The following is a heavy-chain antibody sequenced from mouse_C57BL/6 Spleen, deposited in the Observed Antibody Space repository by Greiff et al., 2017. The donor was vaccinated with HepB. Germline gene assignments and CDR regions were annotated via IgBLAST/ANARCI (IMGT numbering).Heavy chain of an antibody. J-gene: IGHJ4*01. D-gene: IGHD1-1*02. Sequence: EVQLQQSGPVLVKPGASVKMSCKASGYTFTDYYMNWVKQSHGKSLEWIGVINPYNGGTSYNQKFKGKATLTVDKSSSTAYMELNSLTSEDSAVYYCASELSLYAMDYWGQGTSVTVSS. CDR1: GYTFTDYY. CDR2: INPYNGGT. V-gene: IGHV1-19*01. CDR3: ASELSLYAMDY.